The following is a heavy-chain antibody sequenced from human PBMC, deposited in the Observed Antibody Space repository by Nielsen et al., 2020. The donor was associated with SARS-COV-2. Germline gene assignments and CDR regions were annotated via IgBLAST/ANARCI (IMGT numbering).Heavy chain of an antibody. CDR1: GFSLSSYW. CDR3: ASPFDF. CDR2: IYGTGETT. Sequence: GESLKISCVASGFSLSSYWMSWVRRAPGKGLECVSVIYGTGETTYYADSVRGRFTISRDNSMNMVFLQMNSLRADDTALYYCASPFDFWGQGILVTVSS. J-gene: IGHJ4*02. V-gene: IGHV3-23*03.